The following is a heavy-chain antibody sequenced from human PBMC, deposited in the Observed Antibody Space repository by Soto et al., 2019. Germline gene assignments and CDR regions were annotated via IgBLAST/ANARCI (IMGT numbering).Heavy chain of an antibody. CDR1: GGSFSGYY. CDR3: ARAGDVLRYFDWLLSQPFDY. V-gene: IGHV4-34*01. Sequence: PSETLSLTCAVYGGSFSGYYWSWIRQPPGKGLEWIGEINHSGSTNYNPSLESRVTISVDTSKNQFSLMLSSVTAADTAVYYCARAGDVLRYFDWLLSQPFDYWGQGTLVTVSS. J-gene: IGHJ4*02. D-gene: IGHD3-9*01. CDR2: INHSGST.